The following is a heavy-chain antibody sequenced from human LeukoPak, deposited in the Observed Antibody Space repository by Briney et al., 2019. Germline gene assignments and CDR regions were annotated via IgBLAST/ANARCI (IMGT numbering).Heavy chain of an antibody. Sequence: SETLSLTCNVSGGSFSDYFWSWIRQSPGKRLEWIGHIFYSGDTHYSPSLRSRVTISVDTSKNQFSLRLSSVTPADTAVYYWSRRNGGLRSGAHYSDYSGQGILGTASS. CDR2: IFYSGDT. J-gene: IGHJ4*02. D-gene: IGHD5-12*01. CDR3: SRRNGGLRSGAHYSDY. CDR1: GGSFSDYF. V-gene: IGHV4-59*12.